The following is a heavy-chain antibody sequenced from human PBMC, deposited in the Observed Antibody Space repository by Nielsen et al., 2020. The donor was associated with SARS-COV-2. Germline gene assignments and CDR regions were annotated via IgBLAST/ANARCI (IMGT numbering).Heavy chain of an antibody. D-gene: IGHD6-13*01. CDR3: AKGAGSSLDY. CDR1: GFTFSSYA. Sequence: GESLKISCAASGFTFSSYAMSWVRQAPGKGLEWVSAISGSGGSTYYADSVKGRFTISRDNSKNTLYLQMNSLRAEDTAVYYCAKGAGSSLDYWGQGTLVTVSS. CDR2: ISGSGGST. J-gene: IGHJ4*02. V-gene: IGHV3-23*01.